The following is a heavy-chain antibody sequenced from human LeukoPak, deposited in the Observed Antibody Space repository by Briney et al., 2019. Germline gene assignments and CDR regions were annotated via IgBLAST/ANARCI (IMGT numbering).Heavy chain of an antibody. D-gene: IGHD2-2*01. J-gene: IGHJ5*02. V-gene: IGHV4-59*01. CDR1: GFTFSNYA. Sequence: GSLRLSCAASGFTFSNYAMSWIRQPPGKGLESIAYISYSGSTNYNPSLKSRVTISVDTSKNQFSLKLSSVTAADTAVYYCARVVVVPAGRWFDPWGQGTLVTVSS. CDR2: ISYSGST. CDR3: ARVVVVPAGRWFDP.